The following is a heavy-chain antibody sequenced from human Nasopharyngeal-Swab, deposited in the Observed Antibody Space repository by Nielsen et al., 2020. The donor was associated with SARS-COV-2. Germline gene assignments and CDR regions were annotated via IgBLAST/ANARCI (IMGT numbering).Heavy chain of an antibody. J-gene: IGHJ4*02. CDR2: IYWDDDK. V-gene: IGHV2-5*02. CDR3: AHRLIAVAGAYFDY. Sequence: SGSTMVHPPQTLSLPCTFSVFSLRPSRVGVGWIGQAPGKALEWLALIYWDDDKRYSPSLKSRLTITKDTSKHQVVLTMTNMDPVDTATYYCAHRLIAVAGAYFDYWGQGTLVTVSS. CDR1: VFSLRPSRVG. D-gene: IGHD6-19*01.